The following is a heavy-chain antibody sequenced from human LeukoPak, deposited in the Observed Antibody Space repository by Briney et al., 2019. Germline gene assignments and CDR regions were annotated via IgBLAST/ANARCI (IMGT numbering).Heavy chain of an antibody. V-gene: IGHV3-30-3*01. CDR2: ISYDGSNK. J-gene: IGHJ4*02. CDR1: GFTFSSYA. CDR3: ATAGDYYDSSGYFLDTHFDY. D-gene: IGHD3-22*01. Sequence: PGGSLRLSCAASGFTFSSYAMHWVRQAPGKGLEWVAVISYDGSNKYYADSVKGRFTISRDNSKNTLYLQMNSLRAEDTAAYYCATAGDYYDSSGYFLDTHFDYWGQGTLVTVSS.